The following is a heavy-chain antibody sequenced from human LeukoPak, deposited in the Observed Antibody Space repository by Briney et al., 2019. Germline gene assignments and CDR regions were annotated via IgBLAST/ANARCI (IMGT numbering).Heavy chain of an antibody. V-gene: IGHV4-59*01. J-gene: IGHJ4*02. CDR1: GGSISSYY. CDR3: ARXADYGDKFDY. CDR2: IYYSGST. Sequence: SETLSLTCTVSGGSISSYYWSWIRQPPGKGLEWIGYIYYSGSTNYNPSLKSRVTISVDTSQNQFSLKRSSVTAADTAVYYCARXADYGDKFDYWGQGTLVTVSS. D-gene: IGHD4-17*01.